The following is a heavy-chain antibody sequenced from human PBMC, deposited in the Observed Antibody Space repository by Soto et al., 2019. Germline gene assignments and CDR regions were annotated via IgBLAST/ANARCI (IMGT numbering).Heavy chain of an antibody. Sequence: EVQLLESGGGLVQPGGSLRLSCAASGFTFSSYAMSWVRQAPGKGLEWVSAISGSGGSTYYADSVKGRFTISRDNSKNTLYLKMNSLRAEDTAVYYCAKHSREVTKTPRIDYWGQGTLVTVSS. CDR1: GFTFSSYA. V-gene: IGHV3-23*01. J-gene: IGHJ4*02. CDR2: ISGSGGST. D-gene: IGHD4-17*01. CDR3: AKHSREVTKTPRIDY.